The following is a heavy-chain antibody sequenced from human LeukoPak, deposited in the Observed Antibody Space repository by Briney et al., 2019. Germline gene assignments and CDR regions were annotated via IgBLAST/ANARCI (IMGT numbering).Heavy chain of an antibody. CDR3: ARFEDGSSWPWPGLGY. Sequence: ASVKVSCKASGYTFRNFAISWVRQAPGQGLEWMGWISAYNGNTNYAQRVQGRVTMTTDTSTSTAYMELRSLRTDDTAIYYCARFEDGSSWPWPGLGYWGQGTLVTVSS. CDR1: GYTFRNFA. V-gene: IGHV1-18*01. D-gene: IGHD6-13*01. J-gene: IGHJ4*02. CDR2: ISAYNGNT.